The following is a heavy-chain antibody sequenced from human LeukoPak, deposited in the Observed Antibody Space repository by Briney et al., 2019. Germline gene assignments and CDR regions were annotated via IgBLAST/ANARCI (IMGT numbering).Heavy chain of an antibody. Sequence: SETLSLTCAVYGGSFRGYYWSWIRQPPGKGLEWIGEINHSGSTNYNPSLKSRVTISVDTSKNQFSLKLSSVTAADTAVYYCARHRSHIGSSSGYYFVYYFDYWGQGTLVTVSS. D-gene: IGHD3-22*01. V-gene: IGHV4-34*01. CDR2: INHSGST. CDR3: ARHRSHIGSSSGYYFVYYFDY. J-gene: IGHJ4*02. CDR1: GGSFRGYY.